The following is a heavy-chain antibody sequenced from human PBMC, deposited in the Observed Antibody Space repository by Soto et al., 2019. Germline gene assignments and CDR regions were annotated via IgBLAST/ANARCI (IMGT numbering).Heavy chain of an antibody. CDR1: GFSFENYG. CDR3: ANLWGDGYNLGQDYNGMDV. CDR2: IWYDGSLQ. D-gene: IGHD5-12*01. V-gene: IGHV3-33*06. J-gene: IGHJ6*02. Sequence: QVLMVESGGGVVQPGRSLRLSCAASGFSFENYGMHWVRQAPGRGLEWVAIIWYDGSLQYYAAAVKGRFTISRDNSKNTLYLEMNSLRAEDTAVYYCANLWGDGYNLGQDYNGMDVWGQGTTVIVSS.